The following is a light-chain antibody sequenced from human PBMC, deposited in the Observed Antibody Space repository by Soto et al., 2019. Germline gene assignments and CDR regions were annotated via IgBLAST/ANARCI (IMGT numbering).Light chain of an antibody. Sequence: DVEMTQSPLSLPVTLGQPASISCRSSQSLVDSDGNTYLNWFHQRPGQSPRRLIYWVSYRDSGVRDRFSGSGSGTDFTLKISRVEAEDIGVYYCMQGTHWPRTFGQGTRVEVK. CDR3: MQGTHWPRT. CDR2: WVS. CDR1: QSLVDSDGNTY. V-gene: IGKV2-30*01. J-gene: IGKJ1*01.